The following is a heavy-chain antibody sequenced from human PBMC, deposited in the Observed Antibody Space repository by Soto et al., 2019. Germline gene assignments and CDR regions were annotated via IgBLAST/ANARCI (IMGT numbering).Heavy chain of an antibody. CDR3: AKDLGFSAPTAFDF. J-gene: IGHJ4*02. CDR1: GFTFSNYA. D-gene: IGHD3-16*01. CDR2: IVAATGTT. V-gene: IGHV3-23*01. Sequence: SLRLSCAASGFTFSNYAMSWVRQTPGKGLEWVSGIVAATGTTYYTDSVKGRFAISRDNSRNTLYLQMSILRAEDTAVYYCAKDLGFSAPTAFDFWGQGTLVTVS.